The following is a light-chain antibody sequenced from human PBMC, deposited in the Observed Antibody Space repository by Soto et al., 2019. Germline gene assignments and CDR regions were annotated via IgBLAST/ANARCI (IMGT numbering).Light chain of an antibody. CDR3: QQYGDSPT. J-gene: IGKJ1*01. CDR1: QSVSSY. V-gene: IGKV3-20*01. Sequence: EIVLTQSPATLSLSPGERATLSCRASQSVSSYLAWYQQKPGQAPSLLIYETSSRTTGTPGRFSGSGSGTDFTLTISTLEPEDFAVYYCQQYGDSPTFGQGTKVDIK. CDR2: ETS.